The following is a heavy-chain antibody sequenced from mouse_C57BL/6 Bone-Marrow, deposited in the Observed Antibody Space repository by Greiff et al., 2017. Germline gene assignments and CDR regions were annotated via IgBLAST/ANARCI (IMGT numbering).Heavy chain of an antibody. D-gene: IGHD2-5*01. CDR2: IRNKANNHAT. J-gene: IGHJ2*01. Sequence: EVHLVESGGGLVQPGGSMKLSCAASGFTFSDAWMDWVRQSPEKGLEWVAEIRNKANNHATYYAESVKGRFTISRDDSKSSVYLQMNSLRAEDTGIYDCTRDYYSNSGGCDYWGQGTTLTVSS. V-gene: IGHV6-6*01. CDR1: GFTFSDAW. CDR3: TRDYYSNSGGCDY.